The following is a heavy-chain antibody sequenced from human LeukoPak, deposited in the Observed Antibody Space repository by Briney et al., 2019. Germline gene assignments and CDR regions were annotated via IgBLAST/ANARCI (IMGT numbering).Heavy chain of an antibody. CDR2: INPSGGST. CDR3: AREEVSSGWLDY. J-gene: IGHJ4*02. Sequence: GASVKVSCKASGYIFTSFYMHWVRQAPGQGLEWMGIINPSGGSTTYAQKFQGRVTMTRDMSTSTVYMELSSLRSEDTAVYYCAREEVSSGWLDYWGQGTLVTVSS. V-gene: IGHV1-46*01. D-gene: IGHD6-19*01. CDR1: GYIFTSFY.